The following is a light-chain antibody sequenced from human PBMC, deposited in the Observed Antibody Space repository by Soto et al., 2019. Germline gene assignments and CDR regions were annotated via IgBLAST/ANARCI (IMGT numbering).Light chain of an antibody. CDR1: NSDIGGYNF. CDR2: EVN. Sequence: QSALTQPASVSGSPGQSITISCAGSNSDIGGYNFVSWYQQHPGKAPKIIIFEVNKQPSGISNRFSGSKSGNTASLTISGLQPDDEADYYCFSYRSSTTHVFGSGTKLTVL. CDR3: FSYRSSTTHV. J-gene: IGLJ1*01. V-gene: IGLV2-14*01.